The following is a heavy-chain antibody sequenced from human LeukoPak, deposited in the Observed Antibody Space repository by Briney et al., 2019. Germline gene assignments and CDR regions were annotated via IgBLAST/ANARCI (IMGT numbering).Heavy chain of an antibody. CDR1: GYTFTNYY. J-gene: IGHJ1*01. D-gene: IGHD6-13*01. V-gene: IGHV1-46*01. Sequence: ASVTVSCKASGYTFTNYYLHWVRQAPGQRREGMGIIYTNDGSATYAQKFQGRVPMTRDTSTGTVYMELSSLSSDDTAVYYCARARAAAGAQYFQHWGQGTLVSASS. CDR2: IYTNDGSA. CDR3: ARARAAAGAQYFQH.